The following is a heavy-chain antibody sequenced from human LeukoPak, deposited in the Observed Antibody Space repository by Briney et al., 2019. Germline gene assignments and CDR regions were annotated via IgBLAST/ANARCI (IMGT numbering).Heavy chain of an antibody. D-gene: IGHD1-20*01. V-gene: IGHV1-2*06. CDR3: ARGLTGTTDY. CDR2: VNPNSRGT. CDR1: GYTFTGYY. J-gene: IGHJ4*02. Sequence: ASVKVSCKASGYTFTGYYMHWVRQAPGQGLEWMGRVNPNSRGTNYAQKFQGRVTMTRDTSISTAYMELSRLRSDDTAVYYCARGLTGTTDYWGQGTLVTVSS.